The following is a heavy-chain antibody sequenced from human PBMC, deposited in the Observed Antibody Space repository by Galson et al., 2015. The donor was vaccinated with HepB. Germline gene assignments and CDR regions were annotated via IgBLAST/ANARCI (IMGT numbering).Heavy chain of an antibody. V-gene: IGHV1-2*02. CDR3: ARAGYCSSTSCYKNGADAFDI. Sequence: SVKVSCKASGYTFTGYYMHWVRQAPGQGLEWMGWINPNSGGTNYAQKFQGRVTMTRDTSISTAYMELSRLRSDDTAVYYCARAGYCSSTSCYKNGADAFDIWGQGTMVTVSS. CDR2: INPNSGGT. CDR1: GYTFTGYY. D-gene: IGHD2-2*02. J-gene: IGHJ3*02.